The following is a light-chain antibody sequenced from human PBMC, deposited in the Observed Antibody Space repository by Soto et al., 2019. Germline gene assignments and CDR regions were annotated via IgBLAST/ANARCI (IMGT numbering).Light chain of an antibody. J-gene: IGKJ4*01. CDR3: QQYGSSPPLT. Sequence: EIVVTQSPATLSVSAGERATLSCRASQSVSSNLAWYQQKPGQAPRLLIYGASTRAAGIPARFSGSGSGTDFILTISRLEPEDFAVYYCQQYGSSPPLTFGGGTKVDIK. V-gene: IGKV3-20*01. CDR1: QSVSSN. CDR2: GAS.